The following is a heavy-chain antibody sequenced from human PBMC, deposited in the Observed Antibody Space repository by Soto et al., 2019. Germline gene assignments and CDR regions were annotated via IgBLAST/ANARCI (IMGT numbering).Heavy chain of an antibody. V-gene: IGHV4-59*12. J-gene: IGHJ4*02. CDR3: ARVRDTPYIHNYFDY. CDR1: GGSISGYY. Sequence: PSETLSLTCTVSGGSISGYYWSWIRQPPGKGLEWIGYIYYSGNTNYNPSLKSRVTISVDTSKNQFSLKVSSVTAADTAVYYCARVRDTPYIHNYFDYWGQGTLVTVSS. D-gene: IGHD5-18*01. CDR2: IYYSGNT.